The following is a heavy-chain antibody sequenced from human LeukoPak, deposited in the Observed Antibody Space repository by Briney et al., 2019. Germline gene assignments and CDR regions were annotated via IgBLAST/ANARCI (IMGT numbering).Heavy chain of an antibody. D-gene: IGHD3-10*01. V-gene: IGHV3-7*01. CDR1: GFTFSSYW. J-gene: IGHJ4*02. Sequence: PGGSLRLSCAASGFTFSSYWMSWVRQAPGKGLEWVANIKQDGSEKYYVDSVKGRFTISRDNAKNSLYLQMNSLRAEDTAVYYCARVLGSGSYYRGSYYFDYWGQGTLVTVSS. CDR2: IKQDGSEK. CDR3: ARVLGSGSYYRGSYYFDY.